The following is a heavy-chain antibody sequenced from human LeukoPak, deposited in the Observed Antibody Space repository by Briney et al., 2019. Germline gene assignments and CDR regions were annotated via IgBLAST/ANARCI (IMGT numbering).Heavy chain of an antibody. CDR3: AKVARSRIAAAGTIGY. V-gene: IGHV3-23*01. CDR1: GFTFSSYA. Sequence: PGGSLRLSCAASGFTFSSYAMGWVRQAPGKGLEWVSAISGSGGSTYYADSVKGRLTISRDNSKNTLYLQMNSLRAEDTAVYYCAKVARSRIAAAGTIGYWGQGTLVTVSS. CDR2: ISGSGGST. J-gene: IGHJ4*02. D-gene: IGHD6-13*01.